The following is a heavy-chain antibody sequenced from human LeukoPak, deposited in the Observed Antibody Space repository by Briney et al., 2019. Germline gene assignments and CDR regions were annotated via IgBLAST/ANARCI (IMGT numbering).Heavy chain of an antibody. CDR3: TTDYYDSH. Sequence: PGGSLRLSCAGSGFTFGIPWMSWVRQAPGKGLEWVGRIKSKTAGGTADYAAPVKGRFIISRDDSKNTLYLQMNSLKTEDTAVYYCTTDYYDSHWGQGTLVTVSS. D-gene: IGHD3-22*01. CDR2: IKSKTAGGTA. CDR1: GFTFGIPW. J-gene: IGHJ4*02. V-gene: IGHV3-15*01.